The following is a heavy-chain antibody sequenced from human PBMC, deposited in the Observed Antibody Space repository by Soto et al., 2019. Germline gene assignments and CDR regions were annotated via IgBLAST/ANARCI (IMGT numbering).Heavy chain of an antibody. Sequence: PSETLSLTCTVSGGSISSSSYYWGWIRQPPGKGLEWIGTIYYSGNTYYNPSLKSRVTISVDTSKNQFSLTLNSVSAADTAVYFCARQPPGTAAFDIWGQGTVVTVS. CDR1: GGSISSSSYY. J-gene: IGHJ3*02. D-gene: IGHD1-1*01. CDR3: ARQPPGTAAFDI. CDR2: IYYSGNT. V-gene: IGHV4-39*01.